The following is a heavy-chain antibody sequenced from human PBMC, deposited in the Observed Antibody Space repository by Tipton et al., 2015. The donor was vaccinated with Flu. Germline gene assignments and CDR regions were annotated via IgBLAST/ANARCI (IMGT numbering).Heavy chain of an antibody. J-gene: IGHJ1*01. CDR1: CGSISSGSYY. Sequence: LRLSCTVSCGSISSGSYYWSWIRQPAGKGLEWIGRIYISGSTNYNPSLKSRVTISVDTSKNQFSLKLSSVTAADTAVYYCARAGGGAYCSGGSCYWSEYFQHWGQGTLVTVSS. CDR3: ARAGGGAYCSGGSCYWSEYFQH. D-gene: IGHD2-15*01. V-gene: IGHV4-61*02. CDR2: IYISGST.